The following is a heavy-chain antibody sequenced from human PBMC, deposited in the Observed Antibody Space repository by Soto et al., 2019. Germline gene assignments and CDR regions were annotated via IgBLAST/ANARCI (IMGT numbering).Heavy chain of an antibody. V-gene: IGHV1-8*01. CDR2: MNAKSGDT. Sequence: GPSVNVSCKASGATFSDFDINWLRQAAGQGPEWMGWMNAKSGDTFSAQRLQGKFNMTWDTSLSTAYMEVGSLTSDDAAIYYCARGNPFNYAGFDVWGQGTTVTVS. D-gene: IGHD3-16*01. J-gene: IGHJ6*02. CDR3: ARGNPFNYAGFDV. CDR1: GATFSDFD.